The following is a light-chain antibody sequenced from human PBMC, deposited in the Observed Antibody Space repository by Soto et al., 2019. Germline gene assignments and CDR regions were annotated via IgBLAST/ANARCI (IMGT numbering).Light chain of an antibody. J-gene: IGKJ2*01. CDR2: AAS. CDR3: QQSYSTPYT. V-gene: IGKV1-39*01. CDR1: QSINTY. Sequence: DIQMTQSPTSLSASVGDRVTITCRASQSINTYLNWYQQKPGKAPNLLIHAASSLQSGVPSRFSGSGSGTDFTLTISSLQPEDFGTFYCQQSYSTPYTFGQGTNLDIK.